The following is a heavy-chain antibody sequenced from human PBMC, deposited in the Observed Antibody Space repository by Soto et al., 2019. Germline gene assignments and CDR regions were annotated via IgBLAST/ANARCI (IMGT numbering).Heavy chain of an antibody. CDR2: MNPNSGNT. J-gene: IGHJ4*02. V-gene: IGHV1-8*01. CDR3: ARTLYGDNVDY. D-gene: IGHD4-17*01. CDR1: XXXFTSYD. Sequence: QVQLVQSGAEVKKPGASVKVSCKXSXXXFTSYDINXXRQAXGQGLEWMGWMNPNSGNTGYAQKFQGRVTMTRNTSISTAYMELSSLRSEDTAVYYCARTLYGDNVDYWGQGTLVTVSS.